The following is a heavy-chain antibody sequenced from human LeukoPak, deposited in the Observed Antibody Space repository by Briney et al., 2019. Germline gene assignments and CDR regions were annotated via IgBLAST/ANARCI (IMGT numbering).Heavy chain of an antibody. Sequence: GGSLRLSCAASGFTFSTNAMTWVRQAPGKGLEWVSTIGGGGDTFYADSVRGRFAISRDNSKNTLYLQMNSLRGEDTAIYYCAKGRGSTLGAWHFDFWGQGTLVTVSS. CDR1: GFTFSTNA. CDR3: AKGRGSTLGAWHFDF. CDR2: IGGGGDT. V-gene: IGHV3-23*01. D-gene: IGHD3-10*01. J-gene: IGHJ4*02.